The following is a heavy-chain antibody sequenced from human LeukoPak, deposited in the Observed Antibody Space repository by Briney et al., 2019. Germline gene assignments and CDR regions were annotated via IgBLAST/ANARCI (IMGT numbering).Heavy chain of an antibody. CDR1: GFTFSDYY. D-gene: IGHD6-19*01. CDR3: ARSSGWYEPFDY. CDR2: IYSGGST. Sequence: GGSLRLSCAASGFTFSDYYMSWVRQAPGKGLEWVSVIYSGGSTYYADSVKGRFTISRDNSKNTLYLQMNSLRAEDTAVYYCARSSGWYEPFDYWGQGTLVTVSS. V-gene: IGHV3-53*01. J-gene: IGHJ4*02.